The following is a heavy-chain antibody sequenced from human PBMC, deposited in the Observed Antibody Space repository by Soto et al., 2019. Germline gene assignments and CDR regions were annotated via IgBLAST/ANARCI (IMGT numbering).Heavy chain of an antibody. V-gene: IGHV3-43*01. Sequence: PGGSLRLSCAASGFTFDDYTMHWVRQAPGKGLEWVSLISWDGGSTYYADSVKGRFTISRDNSKNSLYLQMNSLRTEDTALYYCAKDSAAGTYYYYGMDVWGQGTTVTVSS. CDR1: GFTFDDYT. J-gene: IGHJ6*02. CDR2: ISWDGGST. CDR3: AKDSAAGTYYYYGMDV. D-gene: IGHD6-13*01.